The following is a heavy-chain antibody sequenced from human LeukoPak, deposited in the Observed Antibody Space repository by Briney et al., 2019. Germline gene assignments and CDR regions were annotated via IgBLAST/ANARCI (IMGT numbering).Heavy chain of an antibody. CDR2: ISSSSSYI. V-gene: IGHV3-21*01. Sequence: PGGSLRLSCAASGFTFSSYSMNWVRQAPGKGLEWGSSISSSSSYIYYADSVKGRFTISRDNAKNSLYLQMNSLRAEDTAVYYCATSRGDIAVVVAAALDYWGQGTLVTVSS. CDR3: ATSRGDIAVVVAAALDY. J-gene: IGHJ4*02. D-gene: IGHD2-15*01. CDR1: GFTFSSYS.